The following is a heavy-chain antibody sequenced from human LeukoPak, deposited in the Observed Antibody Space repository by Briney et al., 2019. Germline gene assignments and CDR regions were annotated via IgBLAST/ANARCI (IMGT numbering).Heavy chain of an antibody. CDR1: GGSFSGYY. CDR3: ARVVRSSTSCYFDY. Sequence: SETLSLTCAVYGGSFSGYYWSWIRQPPGKGLEWIGEINHSGSTNYNPSLKSRVTISVDTSKNQFSLKLSSVTAADTAVYYCARVVRSSTSCYFDYWGRGTLVTVSS. CDR2: INHSGST. J-gene: IGHJ4*02. V-gene: IGHV4-34*01. D-gene: IGHD2-2*01.